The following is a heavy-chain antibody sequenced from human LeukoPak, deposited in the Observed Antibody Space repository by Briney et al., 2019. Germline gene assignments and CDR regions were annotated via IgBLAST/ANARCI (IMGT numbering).Heavy chain of an antibody. Sequence: GGSLRLSCAASGFTFSSYAMSWVRQAPGKGLEWVSAISGSGGSTYYADSVKGRFTISRGNSKNTLYLQMNSLRAEDTAVYYCAKARTRSENYYDSSGCFDYWGQGTLVTVS. CDR3: AKARTRSENYYDSSGCFDY. CDR2: ISGSGGST. J-gene: IGHJ4*02. V-gene: IGHV3-23*01. D-gene: IGHD3-22*01. CDR1: GFTFSSYA.